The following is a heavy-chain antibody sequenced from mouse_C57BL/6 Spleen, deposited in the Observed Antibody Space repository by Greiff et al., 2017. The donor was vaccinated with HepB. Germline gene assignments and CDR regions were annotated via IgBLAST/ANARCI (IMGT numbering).Heavy chain of an antibody. J-gene: IGHJ3*01. Sequence: EVKLEESGGGLVQPGGSMKLSCVASGFTFSNYWMNWVRQSPEKGLEWVAQIRLKSDNYATHYAESVKGRFTISRDDSKSSVYLQMNNLRAEDTGIYYCTGHLLGFAYWGQGTLVTVSA. V-gene: IGHV6-3*01. CDR3: TGHLLGFAY. CDR1: GFTFSNYW. CDR2: IRLKSDNYAT.